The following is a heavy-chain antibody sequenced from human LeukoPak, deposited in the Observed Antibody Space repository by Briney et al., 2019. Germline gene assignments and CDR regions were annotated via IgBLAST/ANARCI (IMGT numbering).Heavy chain of an antibody. CDR2: ISSSGSTI. D-gene: IGHD6-13*01. CDR1: GFTFSSYE. Sequence: PGGSLRLSCAASGFTFSSYEMNWVRQAPGKGLEWVSYISSSGSTIYYADSVKGRFTISRDNSKNTLYLQMNSLRVEDTAVYYCAKDIYSSSWYDAFDIWGQGTMVSVSS. V-gene: IGHV3-48*03. CDR3: AKDIYSSSWYDAFDI. J-gene: IGHJ3*02.